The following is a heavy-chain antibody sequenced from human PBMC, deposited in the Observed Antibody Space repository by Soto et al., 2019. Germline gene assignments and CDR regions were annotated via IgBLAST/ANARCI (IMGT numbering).Heavy chain of an antibody. V-gene: IGHV1-46*01. CDR2: INPSGGST. CDR3: ARDLTIFGVVTPQYYFDY. CDR1: GYTFTSYY. D-gene: IGHD3-3*01. Sequence: ASVKVSCKASGYTFTSYYMHWVRQAPGQGLEWMGIINPSGGSTSYAQKFQGRVTMTRDTSTSTVYMELSSLRSEDTAVYYCARDLTIFGVVTPQYYFDYWGQGXLVTVSS. J-gene: IGHJ4*02.